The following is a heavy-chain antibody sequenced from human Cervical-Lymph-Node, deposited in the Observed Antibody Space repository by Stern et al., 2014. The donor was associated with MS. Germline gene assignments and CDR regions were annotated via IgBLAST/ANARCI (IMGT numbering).Heavy chain of an antibody. V-gene: IGHV1-69*01. CDR1: GGTFSKFP. Sequence: VQLVQSGAEVTKPGSSVKVSCKASGGTFSKFPSSWVRQAPGQGLEWMGGIFPVLGTSTSAQDFRGRVTSTADVSTSTVYMELSSLRSDDTAVYYCALSSETSDRWYSLGYDLWGQGTLVTVSS. CDR2: IFPVLGTS. CDR3: ALSSETSDRWYSLGYDL. D-gene: IGHD6-13*01. J-gene: IGHJ5*02.